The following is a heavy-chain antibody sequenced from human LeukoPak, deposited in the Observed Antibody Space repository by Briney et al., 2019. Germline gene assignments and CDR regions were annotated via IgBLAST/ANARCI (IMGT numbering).Heavy chain of an antibody. V-gene: IGHV3-64D*09. Sequence: PRGSLRLSCAASGSTFSSYAMHWVGQAPGKGLEYVSAISSNGGSTYYADSVKGRFTNSRDNSKNTLYLQMSSLRAEDTAVYYCVKGHLVWELGDYFDYWGQASLATVSS. CDR3: VKGHLVWELGDYFDY. D-gene: IGHD1-26*01. J-gene: IGHJ4*02. CDR1: GSTFSSYA. CDR2: ISSNGGST.